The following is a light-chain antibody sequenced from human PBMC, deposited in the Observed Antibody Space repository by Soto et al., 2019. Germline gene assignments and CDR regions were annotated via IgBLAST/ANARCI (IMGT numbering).Light chain of an antibody. CDR1: QSVSSY. J-gene: IGKJ2*01. CDR2: DAS. CDR3: QQRSKT. Sequence: EIVLTQSPGTLSLSPGERATLSCRASQSVSSYLAWYQQKPGQAPRLLIYDASNRATGIPARFSGSGSGTDFTLTISRLEPEDFAVYYCQQRSKTFGQGTKLEIK. V-gene: IGKV3-11*01.